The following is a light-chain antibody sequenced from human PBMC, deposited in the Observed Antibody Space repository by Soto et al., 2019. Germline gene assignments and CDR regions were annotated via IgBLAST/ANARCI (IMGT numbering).Light chain of an antibody. V-gene: IGKV3-15*01. CDR1: KMFTGT. CDR3: QQYNNWPKT. Sequence: EIVMTQSPATLSVSPGERATLSSRPSKMFTGTLAWYQQKPGQAPRLLIYGASTRATGIPARFSGSGSGTEFTLTISSLQSEDFAVYYCQQYNNWPKTFGQGTKLEIK. CDR2: GAS. J-gene: IGKJ2*01.